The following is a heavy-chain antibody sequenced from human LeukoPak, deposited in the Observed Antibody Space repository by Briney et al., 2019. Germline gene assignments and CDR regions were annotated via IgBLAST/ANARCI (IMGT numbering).Heavy chain of an antibody. CDR1: GFSVSSNY. J-gene: IGHJ3*02. CDR3: AMLLRVTFGTTDAFDI. CDR2: IYGAETA. V-gene: IGHV3-66*01. Sequence: GGSLRLSCAVSGFSVSSNYMHWVRQTPGKGLQWVSVIYGAETANYADSVKGRFTISRDNAENTLYLQMNSLRAEDTAVYYCAMLLRVTFGTTDAFDIWGQGTMVTVSS. D-gene: IGHD3-16*01.